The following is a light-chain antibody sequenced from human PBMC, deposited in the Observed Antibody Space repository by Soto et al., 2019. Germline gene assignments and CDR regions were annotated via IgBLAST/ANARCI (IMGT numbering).Light chain of an antibody. CDR3: QQSSDTPLT. Sequence: DIPMTQSPSSLSASIGDRVTITCRASQSISNYLNWYQQKPGKAPKLLIYAASSLQSGVPSRFSGGGSGTDFTLTISSLQPEDFATYYCQQSSDTPLTFGGGTKVEIK. CDR1: QSISNY. V-gene: IGKV1-39*01. CDR2: AAS. J-gene: IGKJ4*01.